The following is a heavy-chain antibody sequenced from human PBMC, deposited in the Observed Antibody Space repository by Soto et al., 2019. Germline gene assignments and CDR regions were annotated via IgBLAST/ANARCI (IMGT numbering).Heavy chain of an antibody. J-gene: IGHJ3*02. CDR2: IYYSGST. CDR1: GGSISSGGYY. D-gene: IGHD3-10*01. V-gene: IGHV4-31*03. Sequence: SETLSLTCTVSGGSISSGGYYWSWIRQHPGKGLEWIGYIYYSGSTYYNPSLKSRVTISVDTSKNQFSLKLSSVTAADTAVYYCARDPNYYGSGSYYRRAFDIWGQGTMVTVSS. CDR3: ARDPNYYGSGSYYRRAFDI.